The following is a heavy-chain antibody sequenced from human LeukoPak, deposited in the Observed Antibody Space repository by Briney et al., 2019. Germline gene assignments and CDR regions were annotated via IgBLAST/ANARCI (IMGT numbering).Heavy chain of an antibody. CDR1: GYSISSGYY. Sequence: SETLSLTCAVSGYSISSGYYWCWIRQPPGKGQEWVGSIYQSGCTYYKPSLKSRVTISVDTSKNQFSLKMSSVGAADTAVYFCARGLTYYDFWSGHHPGSYYMDVWGKGTTVTVSS. D-gene: IGHD3-3*01. V-gene: IGHV4-38-2*01. CDR3: ARGLTYYDFWSGHHPGSYYMDV. CDR2: IYQSGCT. J-gene: IGHJ6*03.